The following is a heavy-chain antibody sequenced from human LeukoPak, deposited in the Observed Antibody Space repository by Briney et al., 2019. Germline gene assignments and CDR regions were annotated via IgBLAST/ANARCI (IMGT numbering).Heavy chain of an antibody. V-gene: IGHV3-21*01. Sequence: GGSLRLSCAASGFTFSSYSMNWVRQAPGKGLEWVSSISSSSSYIYYADSVKGRFTISRDNAKNSLYLQMNSLRAEDTAAYYCARGSWFGEFDYWGQGTLVTVSS. J-gene: IGHJ4*02. D-gene: IGHD3-10*01. CDR1: GFTFSSYS. CDR3: ARGSWFGEFDY. CDR2: ISSSSSYI.